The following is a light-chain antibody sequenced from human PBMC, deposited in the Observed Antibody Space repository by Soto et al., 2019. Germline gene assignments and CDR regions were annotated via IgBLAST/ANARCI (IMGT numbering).Light chain of an antibody. J-gene: IGKJ5*01. CDR2: GAS. V-gene: IGKV3-20*01. CDR3: QHYVSPPIT. CDR1: QSVTSNY. Sequence: EIVLTKSPDTLSLSPGERSTLSCRASQSVTSNYLAWYQQKPGQAPRLLVYGASSRATGISDRFSGSGSGTDFTLTISRLEPEDFAVYYCQHYVSPPITFGQGTRLEIK.